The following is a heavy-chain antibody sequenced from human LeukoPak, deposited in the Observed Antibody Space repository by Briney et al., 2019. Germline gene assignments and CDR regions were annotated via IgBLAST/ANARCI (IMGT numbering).Heavy chain of an antibody. Sequence: GGSLRLSCAASGFTFSSYEMNWVRQAPGKGLEWVSYISSSGTTIYYADSVRGRFTISRDNAKNSLYLQMNSLRAEDTAVYYCARPDGDYYYGSGSYFHYWGQGTLVTVSS. CDR1: GFTFSSYE. D-gene: IGHD3-10*01. CDR2: ISSSGTTI. CDR3: ARPDGDYYYGSGSYFHY. J-gene: IGHJ4*02. V-gene: IGHV3-48*03.